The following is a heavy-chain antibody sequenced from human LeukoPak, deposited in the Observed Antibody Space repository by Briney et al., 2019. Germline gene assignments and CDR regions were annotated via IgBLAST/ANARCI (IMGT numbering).Heavy chain of an antibody. CDR1: GFTSRSYW. V-gene: IGHV3-7*01. J-gene: IGHJ4*02. Sequence: GGSLRLSCAASGFTSRSYWMSWVRQAPGEGLEWVANIKQDGSEKYYVDSVKGRFTISRDNAKNSLYLQMNSLRAEDTAVYYCARDEGYYDYIWGSYRYTNHCDYWGQGSLVTVSS. CDR3: ARDEGYYDYIWGSYRYTNHCDY. D-gene: IGHD3-16*02. CDR2: IKQDGSEK.